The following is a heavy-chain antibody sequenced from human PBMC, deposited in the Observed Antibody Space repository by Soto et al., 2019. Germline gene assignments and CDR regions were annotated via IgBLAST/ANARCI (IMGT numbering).Heavy chain of an antibody. CDR2: INSDGSST. CDR1: GLTFSSYW. J-gene: IGHJ5*02. V-gene: IGHV3-74*01. Sequence: PGGSLRLPCAASGLTFSSYWMHWVRKAQGKWLGWVSRINSDGSSTRYAESVKGGFTIYRDNAKNTLYPQMKSMRAEDTAVYYCPREQFDPWGQGXLVAVSS. CDR3: PREQFDP.